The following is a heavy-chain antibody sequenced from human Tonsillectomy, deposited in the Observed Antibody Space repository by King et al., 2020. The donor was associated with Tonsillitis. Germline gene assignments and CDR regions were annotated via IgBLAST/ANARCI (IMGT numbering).Heavy chain of an antibody. J-gene: IGHJ4*02. CDR1: GDSISSGSYF. D-gene: IGHD6-19*01. V-gene: IGHV4-61*02. CDR2: IHTSGST. CDR3: ARTGYSSGWYFDY. Sequence: VQLQESGPGLVKPSQTPSLTCTVSGDSISSGSYFWSWIRQPAGKGLEWIGRIHTSGSTNYNPSLKSRVTILVDTSKKQFSLKLSSVTAADTGVYYCARTGYSSGWYFDYWGQGTLVTVSS.